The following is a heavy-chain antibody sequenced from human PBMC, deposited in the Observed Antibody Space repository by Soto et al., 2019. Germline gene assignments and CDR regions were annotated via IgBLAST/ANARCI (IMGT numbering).Heavy chain of an antibody. CDR3: AVLLEQGPY. J-gene: IGHJ4*02. Sequence: QVQLVESGGGVVQPGRSLRLSCAASGFIFSKNAMHWIRQAPGKGLEWVAVIVYDGGNKYYADYVKGRFTISRDNSKSTLYLQMNSLTTEDTAVYYCAVLLEQGPYWGQGTLVTVSS. CDR2: IVYDGGNK. CDR1: GFIFSKNA. V-gene: IGHV3-30-3*01. D-gene: IGHD1-1*01.